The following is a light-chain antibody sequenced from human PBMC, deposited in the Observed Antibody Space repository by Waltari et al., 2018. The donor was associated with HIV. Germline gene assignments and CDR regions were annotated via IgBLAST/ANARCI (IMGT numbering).Light chain of an antibody. J-gene: IGKJ2*01. Sequence: DIQMTQSPSSLSASVGDRVTITCRASQSISTSLNWYQQKVGKAPKLLIYGASNLQSGVSSNFSGTGSGTDFTLTITSLQPDDFASYYCQQSYTTPRTFGQGTKVEIK. CDR3: QQSYTTPRT. V-gene: IGKV1-39*01. CDR2: GAS. CDR1: QSISTS.